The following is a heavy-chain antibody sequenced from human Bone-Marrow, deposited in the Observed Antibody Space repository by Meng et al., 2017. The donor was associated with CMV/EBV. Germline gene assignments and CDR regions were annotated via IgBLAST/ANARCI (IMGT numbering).Heavy chain of an antibody. CDR1: GFKFSTYG. D-gene: IGHD3-3*01. CDR2: IKHDGGEK. Sequence: GGSLRLSCVASGFKFSTYGMNWVRQAPGKGLEWVANIKHDGGEKYYVDYVKGRFTISRDNDKNSVHVQMNSLRAEDSAVYYCARPYEFWSGYLNGMDVWGQGTTVTVSS. CDR3: ARPYEFWSGYLNGMDV. J-gene: IGHJ6*02. V-gene: IGHV3-7*01.